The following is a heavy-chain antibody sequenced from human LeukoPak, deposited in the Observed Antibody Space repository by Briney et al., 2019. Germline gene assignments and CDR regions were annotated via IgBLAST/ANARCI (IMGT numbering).Heavy chain of an antibody. D-gene: IGHD3-22*01. CDR3: ARRSSSASYAY. V-gene: IGHV1-18*01. Sequence: ASVKVSCKASGYTFTSYGISWVRQAPGQGLEWMGWISAYDGNTNYAQKLQGRVTMTTDTSTSTAYVELRSLRSDDTAVYYCARRSSSASYAYWGQGTLVTVSS. CDR1: GYTFTSYG. CDR2: ISAYDGNT. J-gene: IGHJ4*02.